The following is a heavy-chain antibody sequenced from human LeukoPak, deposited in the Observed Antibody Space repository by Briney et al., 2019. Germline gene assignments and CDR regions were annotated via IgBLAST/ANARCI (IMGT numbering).Heavy chain of an antibody. V-gene: IGHV1-3*01. J-gene: IGHJ4*02. D-gene: IGHD3-3*01. CDR1: GYTFTSYA. CDR3: AWSYYDFWSGYKDYFDY. Sequence: ASVKVSCKASGYTFTSYAMHWVRQAPGQRLEWMGWINAGNGNTKYSQKFQGRVTITRDTSASTAYMELSRLRSDDTAVYYCAWSYYDFWSGYKDYFDYWGQGTLVTVSS. CDR2: INAGNGNT.